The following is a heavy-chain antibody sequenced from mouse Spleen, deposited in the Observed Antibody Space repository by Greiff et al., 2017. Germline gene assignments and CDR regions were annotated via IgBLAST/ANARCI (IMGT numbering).Heavy chain of an antibody. CDR3: ARAAYYSNYHYAMDY. CDR2: IDPSDSYT. V-gene: IGHV1-59*01. Sequence: QVQLQQPGAELVRPGTSVKLSCKASGYTFTSYWMHWVKQRPGQGLEWIGVIDPSDSYTNYNQKFKGKATLTVDTSSSTAYMQLSSLTSEDSAVYYCARAAYYSNYHYAMDYWGQGTSVTVSS. J-gene: IGHJ4*01. D-gene: IGHD2-5*01. CDR1: GYTFTSYW.